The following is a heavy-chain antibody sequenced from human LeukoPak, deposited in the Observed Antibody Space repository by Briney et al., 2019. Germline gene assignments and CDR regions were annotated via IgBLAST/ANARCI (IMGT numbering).Heavy chain of an antibody. CDR2: IWYDGSNK. CDR1: GFTFSSYG. D-gene: IGHD3-22*01. Sequence: PGRSLRLSCAASGFTFSSYGMHWVRQAPGEGLEGVAVIWYDGSNKYYADSVKGRFTISRDNSKNTLYLQMNSLRAEDTAVYYCAKDLVYYDSSGGGIFDYWGQGTLVTVSS. J-gene: IGHJ4*02. V-gene: IGHV3-33*06. CDR3: AKDLVYYDSSGGGIFDY.